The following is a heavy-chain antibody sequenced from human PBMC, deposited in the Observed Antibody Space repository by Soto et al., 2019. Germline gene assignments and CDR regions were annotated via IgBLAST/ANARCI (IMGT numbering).Heavy chain of an antibody. V-gene: IGHV2-5*01. CDR1: GLSVSTIGGF. Sequence: SGPTRVHTTPTRTLTCTVSGLSVSTIGGFMGCIFQGPGKALEWLALIYWNDDKRYSPSLKSRLTITKDTSKNQVVLTMTNMDPVDTATYYCAHRLSGYSYGSPFDYWGQGTLVTVSS. CDR2: IYWNDDK. CDR3: AHRLSGYSYGSPFDY. D-gene: IGHD5-18*01. J-gene: IGHJ4*02.